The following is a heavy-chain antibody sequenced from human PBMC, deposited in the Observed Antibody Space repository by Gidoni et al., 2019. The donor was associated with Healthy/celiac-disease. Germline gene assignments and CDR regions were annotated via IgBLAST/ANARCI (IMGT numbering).Heavy chain of an antibody. J-gene: IGHJ6*02. CDR2: ISAYNGNT. CDR3: ARRSGGYYYYYGMDV. D-gene: IGHD1-26*01. CDR1: GYTFTSYG. V-gene: IGHV1-18*04. Sequence: QAQLVQSGAEGKKPGASVKVSCKVSGYTFTSYGISWVRQAPGQGLEWMGWISAYNGNTNYARKLQGRVTMTTDTSTSTGYMGLRSLRSDDTAVYYCARRSGGYYYYYGMDVWGQGTTVTVSS.